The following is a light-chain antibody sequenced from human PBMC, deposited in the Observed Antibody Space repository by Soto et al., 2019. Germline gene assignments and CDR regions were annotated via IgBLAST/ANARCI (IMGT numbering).Light chain of an antibody. CDR3: QHYGSSLWT. Sequence: EIVLTQSPGTLSLSPGERATLSCRASQSLSSSYLAWYQQKPGQAPRLLIYGASSRATGIPDRFSGSGSGTDFTITISRLEPEDFAVYFCQHYGSSLWTFGQGTKVEI. CDR1: QSLSSSY. V-gene: IGKV3-20*01. CDR2: GAS. J-gene: IGKJ1*01.